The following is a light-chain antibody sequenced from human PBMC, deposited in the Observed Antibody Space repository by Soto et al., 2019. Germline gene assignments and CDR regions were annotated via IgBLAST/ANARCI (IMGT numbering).Light chain of an antibody. J-gene: IGKJ4*01. CDR3: QQYYSSSLT. CDR1: QTILKSSIKKNS. Sequence: DIMMTQSPAPLAVSLGEKAPIKCRSSQTILKSSIKKNSLAWYQQKPGQPPRLLIYWASTRDSGVPDRFSGSGSGTDFTLTITRLQAEDVAVYYCQQYYSSSLTFGGGTKVDIK. CDR2: WAS. V-gene: IGKV4-1*01.